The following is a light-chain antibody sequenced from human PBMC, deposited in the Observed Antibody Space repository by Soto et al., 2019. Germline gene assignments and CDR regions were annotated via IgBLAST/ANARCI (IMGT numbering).Light chain of an antibody. CDR1: QNIITY. V-gene: IGKV1-39*01. CDR3: QQSYSNPT. CDR2: AAS. Sequence: DVQLTQSPSSLSVFVGDSVTVTCRASQNIITYLHWYHQKPGEAPTLLINAASTLQSGVPSRFSDSGSGTDFTLPSNRLQPEDVGSYFCQQSYSNPTFGQGTTLELK. J-gene: IGKJ1*01.